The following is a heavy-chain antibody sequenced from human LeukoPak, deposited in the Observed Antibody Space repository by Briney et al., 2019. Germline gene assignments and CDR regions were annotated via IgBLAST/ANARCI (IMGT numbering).Heavy chain of an antibody. CDR3: ARYEAAVFNYFDY. Sequence: SETLSLTCTVSGGSISSSSYYWGWIRRPPGKGLEWIGSIYYSGSTYYNPSLKSRVTISVDTSKNQFSLKLSSVTAADTAVYYCARYEAAVFNYFDYWGQGTLVTVSS. J-gene: IGHJ4*02. V-gene: IGHV4-39*07. CDR1: GGSISSSSYY. D-gene: IGHD6-13*01. CDR2: IYYSGST.